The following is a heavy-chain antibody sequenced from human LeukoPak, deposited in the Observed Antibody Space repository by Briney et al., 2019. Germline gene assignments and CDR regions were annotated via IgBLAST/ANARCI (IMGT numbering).Heavy chain of an antibody. D-gene: IGHD3-22*01. CDR3: ARHGKDYYDSSGPDY. V-gene: IGHV5-51*01. CDR2: IYPGDSDT. J-gene: IGHJ4*02. Sequence: GESLKISCQGSGYSFTRKWIGWVRQMPGKGLEWMAIIYPGDSDTRYSPSFQGQVTISADKSINTAYLQWSSLKASDTAMYYCARHGKDYYDSSGPDYWGQGTLVTVSS. CDR1: GYSFTRKW.